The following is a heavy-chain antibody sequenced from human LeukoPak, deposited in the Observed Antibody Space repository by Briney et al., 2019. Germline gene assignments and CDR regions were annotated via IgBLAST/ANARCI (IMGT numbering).Heavy chain of an antibody. CDR2: ICSGDKT. CDR3: TRGPDEAKLSK. V-gene: IGHV3-53*01. CDR1: GFSFTNVW. D-gene: IGHD1-14*01. Sequence: GGSLRLSCAVSGFSFTNVWMNWVRQAPGKGLEWVSVICSGDKTNYADSVRGRFTISRDNSKNTLYLQMNSLRVEDTAIYYCTRGPDEAKLSKWGRGTLVTVSS. J-gene: IGHJ4*02.